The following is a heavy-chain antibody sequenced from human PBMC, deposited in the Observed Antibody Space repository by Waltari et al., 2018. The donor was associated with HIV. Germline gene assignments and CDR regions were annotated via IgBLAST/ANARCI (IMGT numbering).Heavy chain of an antibody. V-gene: IGHV4-4*02. CDR2: VHHSGSS. CDR1: GVSISSGYW. CDR3: AASPGWWRLDY. J-gene: IGHJ4*02. D-gene: IGHD6-19*01. Sequence: QVQLQESGPGLVNPSGTLSLTCALSGVSISSGYWWTLVRQPPGKGLEWIGEVHHSGSSNYHPSLKSRVTISVDNSKNQFSLRLNSVTAADTAVYYCAASPGWWRLDYWGQGTLVSVSS.